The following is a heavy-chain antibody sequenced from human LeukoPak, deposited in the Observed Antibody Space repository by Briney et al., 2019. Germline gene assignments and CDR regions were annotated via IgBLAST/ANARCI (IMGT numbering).Heavy chain of an antibody. CDR1: GGSISSSSYY. Sequence: SETLSLTCTVSGGSISSSSYYWGWIRQPPGKGLEWIGSIYSSGTTYYNPSLKSRVTISVDTSKNQFSLKLSSVTAADTAVYYCARGRVLLWFGELDYWGQGTLVTVSS. CDR3: ARGRVLLWFGELDY. V-gene: IGHV4-39*07. J-gene: IGHJ4*02. CDR2: IYSSGTT. D-gene: IGHD3-10*01.